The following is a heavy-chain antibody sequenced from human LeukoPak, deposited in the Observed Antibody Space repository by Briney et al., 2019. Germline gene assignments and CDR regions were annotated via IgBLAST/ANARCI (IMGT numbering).Heavy chain of an antibody. CDR3: ARGRNNAFDI. CDR1: GDCVSSSSDA. D-gene: IGHD1/OR15-1a*01. Sequence: SQTLSLTCTISGDCVSSSSDAWNWISQSPSRGLEWLGRTYYRSNDYAVSVKSRMTINADTSKNQVSLQLSAVTPEDTAVYYCARGRNNAFDIWGQGTMVTVSS. J-gene: IGHJ3*02. CDR2: TYYRSN. V-gene: IGHV6-1*01.